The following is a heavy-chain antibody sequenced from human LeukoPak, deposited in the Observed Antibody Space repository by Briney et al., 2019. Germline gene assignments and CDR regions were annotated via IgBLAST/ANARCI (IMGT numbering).Heavy chain of an antibody. J-gene: IGHJ4*02. CDR2: IYYSGST. CDR1: GGSISTYY. Sequence: SETLSLTCTVSGGSISTYYWSWIRQPPGKRLEWIGFIYYSGSTNQNPSLRSRVTISVDTSKNQFSLKLNSVTAADTAVYYCARGPLMVRGPFDYWGQGTLVTVSS. CDR3: ARGPLMVRGPFDY. V-gene: IGHV4-59*01. D-gene: IGHD3-10*01.